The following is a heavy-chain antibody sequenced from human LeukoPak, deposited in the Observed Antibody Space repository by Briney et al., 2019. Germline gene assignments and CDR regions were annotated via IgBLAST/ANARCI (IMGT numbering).Heavy chain of an antibody. D-gene: IGHD4-17*01. CDR3: ARDYGDYVRLFDY. V-gene: IGHV1-46*01. J-gene: IGHJ4*02. Sequence: ASVKVSCKASGYTFTSYYMHWVRQAPGQGLEWMGIINPSGGSTSYAQKFQGRVTMTRDTSTTTVYMELSSLRSGDTAVYYCARDYGDYVRLFDYWGQGTLVTVSS. CDR1: GYTFTSYY. CDR2: INPSGGST.